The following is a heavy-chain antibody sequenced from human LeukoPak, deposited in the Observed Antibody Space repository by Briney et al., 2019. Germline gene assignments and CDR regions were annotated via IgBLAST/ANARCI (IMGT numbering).Heavy chain of an antibody. CDR2: ISGSSGST. D-gene: IGHD3-10*01. Sequence: GGSLRLSCAASGFTFSSYAMHWVRQAPGKGLEWVSDISGSSGSTYYADSVKGRFTISRDNSKNTLYLQMNSLRAEDTAVYYCAKDPLVRGLTYDYWGQGTLVTVSS. CDR3: AKDPLVRGLTYDY. CDR1: GFTFSSYA. V-gene: IGHV3-23*01. J-gene: IGHJ4*02.